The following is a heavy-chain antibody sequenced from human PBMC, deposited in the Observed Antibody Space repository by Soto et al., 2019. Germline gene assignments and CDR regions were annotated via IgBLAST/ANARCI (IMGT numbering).Heavy chain of an antibody. V-gene: IGHV3-23*01. J-gene: IGHJ2*01. D-gene: IGHD1-26*01. CDR3: VKDYRSYSGSYGGRYFDR. CDR2: ISANGGAT. Sequence: EMQLLESGGGLVQPGGSLRLSCAASGFTFTSYAMNWVRQGPGKGLEWVSGISANGGATYYADSVKGRFNISKDNSKDTLFLQMNSLRAEDTALYFCVKDYRSYSGSYGGRYFDRWGRGTLVTVSA. CDR1: GFTFTSYA.